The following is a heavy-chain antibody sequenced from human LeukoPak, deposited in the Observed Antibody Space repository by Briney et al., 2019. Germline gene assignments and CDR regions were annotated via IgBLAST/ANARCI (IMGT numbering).Heavy chain of an antibody. V-gene: IGHV4-38-2*01. J-gene: IGHJ5*02. Sequence: SETLSLTYAVSGYSISSGYYWGWIRQPPGKGLEWIGSIYHSGSTYYNPSLKSRVTISVDTSKNQFSLKLSSVTAADTAVYYCARHSYGLDRFDPWGQGTLVTVSS. CDR2: IYHSGST. D-gene: IGHD5-18*01. CDR3: ARHSYGLDRFDP. CDR1: GYSISSGYY.